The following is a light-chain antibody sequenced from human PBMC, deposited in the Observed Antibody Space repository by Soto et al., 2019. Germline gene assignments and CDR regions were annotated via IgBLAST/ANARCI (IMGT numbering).Light chain of an antibody. CDR3: QHYSVFPLT. CDR1: ESISSW. V-gene: IGKV1-5*03. CDR2: KAS. Sequence: DIQMTQFTSTLSASVGDRVTITCRASESISSWLAWYQQKPGKAPKTLIYKASTLQSGVPSRFTGSGSGTEFTLTISSLQPDDFATYYCQHYSVFPLTFGGGTKVEIK. J-gene: IGKJ4*01.